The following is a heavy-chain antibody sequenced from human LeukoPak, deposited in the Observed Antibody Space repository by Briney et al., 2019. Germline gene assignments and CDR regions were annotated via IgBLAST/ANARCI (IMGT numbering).Heavy chain of an antibody. CDR2: IYYSGTP. CDR1: GGSITWSY. V-gene: IGHV4-59*01. D-gene: IGHD3-10*01. CDR3: ARSKVTYYYDAGSYYYFDY. J-gene: IGHJ4*02. Sequence: PSETLSLTCSVSGGSITWSYWSWIRQSPGKGLECIGHIYYSGTPNYSPSLKSRVTISVDTSNNQFSLKLRSVTAADTAVYYCARSKVTYYYDAGSYYYFDYWGQGALVTVSS.